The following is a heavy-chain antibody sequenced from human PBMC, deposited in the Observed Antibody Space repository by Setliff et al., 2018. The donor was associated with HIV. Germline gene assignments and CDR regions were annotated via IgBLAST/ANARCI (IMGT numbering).Heavy chain of an antibody. D-gene: IGHD2-15*01. V-gene: IGHV4-30-2*01. Sequence: SETLSLTCDVSGGSISSGGYSWSWIRQPPGKGLEWIGYIYHRGSTYYNPSLKSRVTISVDRSKNQFSLKLNAVTAADTAVYYCARGFCSGGTCFDYWGQGTLVTVSS. J-gene: IGHJ4*02. CDR3: ARGFCSGGTCFDY. CDR1: GGSISSGGYS. CDR2: IYHRGST.